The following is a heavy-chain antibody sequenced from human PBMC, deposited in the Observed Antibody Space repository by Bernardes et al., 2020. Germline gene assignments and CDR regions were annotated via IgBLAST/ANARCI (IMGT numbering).Heavy chain of an antibody. Sequence: ASVKVSCKASGYTFISYGIIWVRQAPGQGLEWMGWISAYNGNTNYARKVLGRVTMTTDTSTSTAYMELRSLRSDDTAVYYCARAGYYYDRSGYLGLDYWGQGTLVTVSS. D-gene: IGHD3-22*01. V-gene: IGHV1-18*01. CDR2: ISAYNGNT. CDR3: ARAGYYYDRSGYLGLDY. J-gene: IGHJ4*02. CDR1: GYTFISYG.